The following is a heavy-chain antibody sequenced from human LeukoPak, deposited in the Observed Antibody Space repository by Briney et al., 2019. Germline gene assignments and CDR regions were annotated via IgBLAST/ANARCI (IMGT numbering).Heavy chain of an antibody. CDR1: GGSISSYY. J-gene: IGHJ3*02. V-gene: IGHV4-4*07. CDR3: ARQYYYDSSGSRDALDI. D-gene: IGHD3-22*01. CDR2: IYTSGIT. Sequence: SETLSLTCTVSGGSISSYYWSWIRQPAGKGLEWIGRIYTSGITNYNPSLESRVTMSLDTSKNQFSPKLSSVTAADTALYYCARQYYYDSSGSRDALDIWGQGTMVTVSS.